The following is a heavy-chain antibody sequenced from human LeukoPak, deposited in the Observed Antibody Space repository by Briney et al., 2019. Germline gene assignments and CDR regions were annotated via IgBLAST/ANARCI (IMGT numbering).Heavy chain of an antibody. Sequence: GGSLRLSCAASGFTFSSYATSWVRQAPGKGLEWVSAISGSGGSTYYADSVKGRFTISRDNSKNTLSLQMNGLRVEDTAVYYCAKVMPPGRIRFYSYYMDVWGKGTTVTVS. CDR1: GFTFSSYA. V-gene: IGHV3-23*01. D-gene: IGHD2-15*01. CDR3: AKVMPPGRIRFYSYYMDV. J-gene: IGHJ6*03. CDR2: ISGSGGST.